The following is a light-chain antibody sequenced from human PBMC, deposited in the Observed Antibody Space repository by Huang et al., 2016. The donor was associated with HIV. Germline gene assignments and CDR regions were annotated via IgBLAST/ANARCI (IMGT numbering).Light chain of an antibody. V-gene: IGKV2-28*01. CDR1: QTLLHGSAYNY. CDR2: LAA. Sequence: DIVVTQSPLSLPVTPGGPASLSCRSSQTLLHGSAYNYLDWYLQKPVQSPQLLLYLAAKRASVGADRFSGSGSGTDLTLEISRVEPEDVGVYYCMQTLQTPFTFGQGTRVEI. J-gene: IGKJ2*01. CDR3: MQTLQTPFT.